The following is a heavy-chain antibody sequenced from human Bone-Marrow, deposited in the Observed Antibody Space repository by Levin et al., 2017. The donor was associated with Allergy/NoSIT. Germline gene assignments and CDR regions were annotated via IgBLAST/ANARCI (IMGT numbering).Heavy chain of an antibody. D-gene: IGHD2-2*01. CDR2: IYYSGST. CDR3: ARSNRRRDCSSTSCYDQIPNNYFDY. CDR1: GGSISSGGYY. V-gene: IGHV4-31*03. J-gene: IGHJ4*02. Sequence: SETLSLTCTVSGGSISSGGYYWSWIRQHPGKGLEWIGYIYYSGSTYYNPSLKSRVTISVDTSKNQFSLKLSSVTAADTAVYYCARSNRRRDCSSTSCYDQIPNNYFDYWGQGTLVTVSS.